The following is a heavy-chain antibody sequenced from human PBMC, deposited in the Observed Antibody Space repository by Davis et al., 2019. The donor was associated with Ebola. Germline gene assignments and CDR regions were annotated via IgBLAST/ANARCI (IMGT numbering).Heavy chain of an antibody. D-gene: IGHD3-10*01. CDR2: MRSSGTT. J-gene: IGHJ4*02. Sequence: PSETLSLTCTVSGGSISSSSYYWGWIRQPPGKGLEWIGTMRSSGTTSYNPSLKSRVTISVDTSKTQISLRLSSVTAADTAVYYCAFGVRGTVDPFDDWGQGTLVTVSS. V-gene: IGHV4-39*01. CDR3: AFGVRGTVDPFDD. CDR1: GGSISSSSYY.